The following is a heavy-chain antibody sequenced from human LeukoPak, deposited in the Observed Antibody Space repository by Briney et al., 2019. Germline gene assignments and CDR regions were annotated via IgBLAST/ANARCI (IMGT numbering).Heavy chain of an antibody. CDR2: ISSSSSYI. D-gene: IGHD3-22*01. CDR1: GFTFSSYS. V-gene: IGHV3-21*01. CDR3: AKDRVRYYYDSSGYSYFDY. J-gene: IGHJ4*02. Sequence: GGSLRLSCAASGFTFSSYSMNWVRQAPGKGLEWVSSISSSSSYIYYADSVKGRFTISRDNSKNTLYLQMNSLRAEDTAVYYCAKDRVRYYYDSSGYSYFDYWGQGTLVTVSS.